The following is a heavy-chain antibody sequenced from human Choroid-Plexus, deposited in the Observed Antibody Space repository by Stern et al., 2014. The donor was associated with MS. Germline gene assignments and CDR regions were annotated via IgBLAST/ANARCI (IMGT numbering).Heavy chain of an antibody. D-gene: IGHD2/OR15-2a*01. CDR2: ISYDGSK. Sequence: VQLVESGGGVVKPGRPLRLSCAASGFSFSSFGMHWVRQAPGKGLERVALISYDGSKDYADSVKGRFAISRDNSKNTLYLQMNSLRAEDTAVYYCAKDRQYLTFFFDFWGHGSLVTVSS. CDR1: GFSFSSFG. CDR3: AKDRQYLTFFFDF. J-gene: IGHJ4*01. V-gene: IGHV3-30*18.